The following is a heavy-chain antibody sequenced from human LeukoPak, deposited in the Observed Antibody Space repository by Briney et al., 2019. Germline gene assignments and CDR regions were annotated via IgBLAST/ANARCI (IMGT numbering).Heavy chain of an antibody. CDR2: ISYTGTYI. CDR1: AFSLSAYN. V-gene: IGHV3-21*01. Sequence: PGGSLRLSCAASAFSLSAYNMNWVRQAPGKGLEWVSSISYTGTYIYYADSVKDRFTISRDNAKNSLYLQMNSLRAEDTAVYYCARDIIYSSSADHDYWGQGTLVTVSS. D-gene: IGHD6-6*01. J-gene: IGHJ4*02. CDR3: ARDIIYSSSADHDY.